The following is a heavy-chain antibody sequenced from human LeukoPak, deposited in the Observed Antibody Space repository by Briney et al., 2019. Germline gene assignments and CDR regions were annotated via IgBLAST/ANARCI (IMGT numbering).Heavy chain of an antibody. CDR1: GGSISSYY. D-gene: IGHD2-15*01. Sequence: SETLSLTCTVSGGSISSYYWSWIRQPPGKGLEWIGYIYYSGSTNYNPSLKSRVTISVDTSKNQFSLKLSSVTAADTAVYYCARGRALALRGFDPWGQGTLVTVSS. CDR3: ARGRALALRGFDP. V-gene: IGHV4-59*01. CDR2: IYYSGST. J-gene: IGHJ5*02.